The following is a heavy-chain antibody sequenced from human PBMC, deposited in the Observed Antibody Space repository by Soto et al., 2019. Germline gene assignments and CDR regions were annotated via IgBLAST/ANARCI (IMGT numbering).Heavy chain of an antibody. V-gene: IGHV3-23*01. J-gene: IGHJ3*02. D-gene: IGHD5-12*01. Sequence: GGSLRLSCAASGFTFSSYAMSWVRQAPGKGLEWVSAISGSGGSTYYADSVKGRFTISRDNSKNTLYLQMNSLRAEDTAVYYCAGGINSRRRWLRLIPLSVDAFDIWGQGTMVTVSS. CDR2: ISGSGGST. CDR3: AGGINSRRRWLRLIPLSVDAFDI. CDR1: GFTFSSYA.